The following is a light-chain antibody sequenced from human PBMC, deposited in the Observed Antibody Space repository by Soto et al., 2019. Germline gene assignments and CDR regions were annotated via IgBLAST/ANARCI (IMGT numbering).Light chain of an antibody. CDR1: QSVSSY. CDR3: QQRSNA. J-gene: IGKJ5*01. V-gene: IGKV3-11*01. Sequence: EIVLTQSPATLSLSPGERATLSCRASQSVSSYLAWYQQKPGQAPRLLIYDASNRATGIPARFSGGGSGTDFTLTISSLEPEDFAVYYCQQRSNAFGQGTRLEI. CDR2: DAS.